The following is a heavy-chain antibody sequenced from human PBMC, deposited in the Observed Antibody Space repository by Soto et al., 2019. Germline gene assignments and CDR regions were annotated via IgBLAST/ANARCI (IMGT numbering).Heavy chain of an antibody. J-gene: IGHJ3*01. D-gene: IGHD3-22*01. CDR1: IDSISSSIYS. Sequence: AETLSLNRTVSIDSISSSIYSWGWIRQPPGKGGAWIGSIYYSGTTYYNPSLKSRVTISVDTSNNQFSLTLTSVTAGDTAVYYCARSGIGSTVDYYYNQDDAFDLWGQGTMFTVSS. CDR3: ARSGIGSTVDYYYNQDDAFDL. V-gene: IGHV4-39*01. CDR2: IYYSGTT.